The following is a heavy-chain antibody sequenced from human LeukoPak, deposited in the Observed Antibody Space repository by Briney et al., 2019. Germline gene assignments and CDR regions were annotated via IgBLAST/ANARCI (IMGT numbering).Heavy chain of an antibody. CDR1: GFTFSSYG. J-gene: IGHJ3*02. CDR2: ISYDGSNK. D-gene: IGHD3-22*01. V-gene: IGHV3-30*03. CDR3: ALDSSGTSDAFDI. Sequence: GGSLRLSCAASGFTFSSYGMHWVRQAPGKGLEGVAVISYDGSNKYYADSVKGRFTISRDNSKNTLYLQMNSLRAEDTAVYYCALDSSGTSDAFDIWGQGTMVTVSS.